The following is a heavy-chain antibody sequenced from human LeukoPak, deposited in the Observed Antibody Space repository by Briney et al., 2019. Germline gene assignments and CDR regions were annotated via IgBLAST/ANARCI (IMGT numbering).Heavy chain of an antibody. Sequence: ASVKVSCKASGYTFTSYDSNWVRQATGQGLEWMGWMNPNSGNTGYAQKFQGRVTMTRNTSITTAYLELSSLRSENTAVYYSARAWDGMDVWGQGTTVTVSS. CDR3: ARAWDGMDV. D-gene: IGHD7-27*01. V-gene: IGHV1-8*01. CDR2: MNPNSGNT. J-gene: IGHJ6*02. CDR1: GYTFTSYD.